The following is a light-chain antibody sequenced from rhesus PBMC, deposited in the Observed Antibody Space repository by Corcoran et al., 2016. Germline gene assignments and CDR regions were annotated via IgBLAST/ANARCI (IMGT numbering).Light chain of an antibody. V-gene: IGKV3-35*01. Sequence: EIVLTQSPATLSLSPGERATLSCRASQSVRSNLAWYQQKLGQAPRLLIYDTSNRATGIPDRVRGSGSGTDLPLTISSLEPEDVGVYYCQQYSNWWTFGQGTKVEIK. CDR1: QSVRSN. J-gene: IGKJ1*01. CDR3: QQYSNWWT. CDR2: DTS.